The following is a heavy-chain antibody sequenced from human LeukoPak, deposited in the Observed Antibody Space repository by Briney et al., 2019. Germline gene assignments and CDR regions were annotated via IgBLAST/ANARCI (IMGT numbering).Heavy chain of an antibody. CDR3: ARQMNTVTADY. D-gene: IGHD4-17*01. Sequence: SETLSLTCTVSGGSIGSYYWTWIRQPPGNGLEWIGFIYYSGSTKYNPSLKSRVTISVDASKNQFSLRLRSVTAADTALYYCARQMNTVTADYWGQGTLVTVSS. CDR2: IYYSGST. J-gene: IGHJ4*02. CDR1: GGSIGSYY. V-gene: IGHV4-59*01.